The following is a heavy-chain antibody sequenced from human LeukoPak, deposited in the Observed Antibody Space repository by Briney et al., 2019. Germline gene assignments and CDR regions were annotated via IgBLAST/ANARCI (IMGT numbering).Heavy chain of an antibody. CDR2: IAHDGTYK. D-gene: IGHD1-26*01. CDR3: ASEVRPSEFDY. J-gene: IGHJ4*02. V-gene: IGHV3-30-3*01. Sequence: GGSLRLSCAASGFSFSDYIMHWVRQAPGKGLEWVALIAHDGTYKHCADSVEGRFTISRDNSKNTLYLQTNSLRGEDTAVYYCASEVRPSEFDYWGQGTLVTVSS. CDR1: GFSFSDYI.